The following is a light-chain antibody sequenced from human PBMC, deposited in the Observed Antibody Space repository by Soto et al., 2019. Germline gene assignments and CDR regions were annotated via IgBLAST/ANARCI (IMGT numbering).Light chain of an antibody. CDR2: DAS. V-gene: IGKV3-20*01. Sequence: IVLTQSPGTLSLSPGEKATLSCRASPSVSSDSLAWYQQKPGQAPSLLISDASTRATGIPDRFSGSGSGTDITLTLSRLEPEDFAVYYCKQYDRSPRTFGQGTKVEIK. CDR3: KQYDRSPRT. J-gene: IGKJ1*01. CDR1: PSVSSDS.